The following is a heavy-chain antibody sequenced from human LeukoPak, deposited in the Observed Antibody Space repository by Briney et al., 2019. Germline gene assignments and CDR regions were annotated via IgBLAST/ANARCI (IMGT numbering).Heavy chain of an antibody. CDR1: GGSISSSSYY. J-gene: IGHJ4*02. CDR2: IYYSGST. V-gene: IGHV4-39*01. CDR3: ASQIDPYYFDY. Sequence: SETLPLTCTVSGGSISSSSYYWGWIRQPPGKGLEWIGSIYYSGSTYYNPSLKRRVTISVDTSKNQFSLKLSSVAAADTAVYYCASQIDPYYFDYWGQGTLVTVSS.